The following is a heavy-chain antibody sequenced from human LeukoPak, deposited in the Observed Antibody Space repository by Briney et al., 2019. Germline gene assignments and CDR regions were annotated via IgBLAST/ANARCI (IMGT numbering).Heavy chain of an antibody. CDR1: GYTFTSYY. CDR2: INPSGGST. D-gene: IGHD1-26*01. CDR3: ARGYPYEEGVRGEVGATTHFDY. V-gene: IGHV1-46*01. J-gene: IGHJ4*02. Sequence: GASVKVSCKASGYTFTSYYMHWVRQAPGQGLEWMGIINPSGGSTSYAQKFQGRVTMTRDTSTSTVYMELSSLRSEDTAVYYCARGYPYEEGVRGEVGATTHFDYWGQGTLVTVSS.